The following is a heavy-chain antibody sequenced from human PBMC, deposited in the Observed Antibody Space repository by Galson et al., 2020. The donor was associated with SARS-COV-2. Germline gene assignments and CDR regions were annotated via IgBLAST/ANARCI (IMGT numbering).Heavy chain of an antibody. CDR1: GFTFTSYW. J-gene: IGHJ3*01. CDR2: INGDGSDT. CDR3: ARGAFDV. Sequence: GESLKISCAASGFTFTSYWIHWVRQAPGKGLVWVARINGDGSDTNYADSVKGRFTISRDNAKSTVYLQMNSLRAEDAAVYYCARGAFDVWGQGTMVTVSS. V-gene: IGHV3-74*01.